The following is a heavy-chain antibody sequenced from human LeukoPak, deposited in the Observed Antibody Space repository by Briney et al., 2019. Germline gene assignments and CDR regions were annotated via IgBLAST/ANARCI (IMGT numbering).Heavy chain of an antibody. V-gene: IGHV3-66*01. CDR2: IYSGGST. D-gene: IGHD3-22*01. J-gene: IGHJ4*02. CDR1: GFTVSSNY. CDR3: ARGKSDFGYYYDSSGYYD. Sequence: GGSLRLSCAASGFTVSSNYMSWVRQAPGKGLEWVSVIYSGGSTYYADSVKGRFTISRDNSKNTLYLQMNSLRAEDTAVYYCARGKSDFGYYYDSSGYYDWGQGTLVTVSS.